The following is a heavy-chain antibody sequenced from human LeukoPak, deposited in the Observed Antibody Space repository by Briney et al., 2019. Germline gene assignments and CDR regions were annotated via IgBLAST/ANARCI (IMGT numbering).Heavy chain of an antibody. V-gene: IGHV4-34*01. CDR2: INHSGST. Sequence: KPSETLSLTCAVYGGSFSGYYWSWIRQPPGKGLEWVGEINHSGSTNYNPSLKSRVTISVDTSKNQFSLKLSSVTAADTAVYYCSTSLGAFDIWGQGTMVTVSS. D-gene: IGHD3-16*01. J-gene: IGHJ3*02. CDR3: STSLGAFDI. CDR1: GGSFSGYY.